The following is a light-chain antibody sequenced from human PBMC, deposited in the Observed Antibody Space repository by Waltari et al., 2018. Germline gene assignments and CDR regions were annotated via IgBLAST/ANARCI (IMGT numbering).Light chain of an antibody. CDR2: DVT. V-gene: IGLV2-23*02. Sequence: QSALTQPAPVSGSPGQSITISCAGTTRDVGGYTNAPWYQHHPGQAPKLIIYDVTQRPSGVSSRFSGSKSGNTASLTISGLQTDDEGDYYCCSYGGGSTVIFGGGTKLTVL. CDR3: CSYGGGSTVI. J-gene: IGLJ2*01. CDR1: TRDVGGYTN.